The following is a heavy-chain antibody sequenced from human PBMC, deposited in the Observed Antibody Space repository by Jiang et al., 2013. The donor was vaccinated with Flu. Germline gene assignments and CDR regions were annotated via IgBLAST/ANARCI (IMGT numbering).Heavy chain of an antibody. CDR2: IYYGGDT. Sequence: GLVKPSETLSLTCDVSGFSINSGYYWGWIRQPPARGLEWIGTIYYGGDTYDNPSLKSRVTISIDTSKNQFSLKLNSVAAADTALYYCARATITMTAFDVWGQGTMVTVSS. D-gene: IGHD3-22*01. CDR3: ARATITMTAFDV. J-gene: IGHJ3*01. CDR1: GFSINSGYY. V-gene: IGHV4-38-2*01.